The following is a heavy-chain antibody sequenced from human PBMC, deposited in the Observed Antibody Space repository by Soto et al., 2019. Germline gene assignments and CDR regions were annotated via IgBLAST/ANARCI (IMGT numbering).Heavy chain of an antibody. D-gene: IGHD1-1*01. J-gene: IGHJ4*02. CDR2: IYSGGAT. Sequence: EVQLVESGGGLVQPGGSLRLSCAASGFTVSNNYMRWVRQAPGKGLEWVSLIYSGGATYYADSAKGRFTISRVNSKNTLYLQMNSLRAEDTAVYYCARDGTYNWVGGQGILVTVSS. CDR3: ARDGTYNWV. CDR1: GFTVSNNY. V-gene: IGHV3-66*01.